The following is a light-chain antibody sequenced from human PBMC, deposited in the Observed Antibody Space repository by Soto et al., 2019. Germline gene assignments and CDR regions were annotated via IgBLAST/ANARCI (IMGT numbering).Light chain of an antibody. CDR3: QQYGSSPPIT. Sequence: DIQMTQSPSVLSASVGDKVTITCRASQDIRNSLAWYQQRPGKAPELLISQASDLQGGVPSRFSGSGSGTEFTLTISRLEPEDFAVYYCQQYGSSPPITFGQGTRLEIK. CDR2: QAS. J-gene: IGKJ5*01. CDR1: QDIRNS. V-gene: IGKV1-5*01.